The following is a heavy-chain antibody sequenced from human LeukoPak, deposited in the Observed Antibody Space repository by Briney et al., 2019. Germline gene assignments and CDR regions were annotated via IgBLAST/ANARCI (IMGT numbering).Heavy chain of an antibody. D-gene: IGHD3-9*01. Sequence: SETLSLTCTVSGGSISSYYWSWIRQPAGKGLDWIGRIYTSGSTNYNPSLKSRVTMSVDTSKNQFSLKLSSVTAADTAVYYCARVGYDILTGYYSAYYYYYMDVWGKGTTVTVSS. CDR3: ARVGYDILTGYYSAYYYYYMDV. CDR1: GGSISSYY. V-gene: IGHV4-4*07. CDR2: IYTSGST. J-gene: IGHJ6*03.